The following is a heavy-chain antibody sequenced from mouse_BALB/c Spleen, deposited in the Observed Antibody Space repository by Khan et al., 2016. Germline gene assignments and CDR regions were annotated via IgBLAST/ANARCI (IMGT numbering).Heavy chain of an antibody. CDR1: GFDFSRYW. Sequence: EVQLQESGAGLVQPGGSLKLSCAASGFDFSRYWMSWVRQAPGTGLEWIGEINPDSNSVNYTPSLKDKFIISRDNANNTLYLQMSEVSSEDTALYYCARQYYDYAMDYWSQGTSVTVSS. CDR2: INPDSNSV. J-gene: IGHJ4*01. D-gene: IGHD1-1*01. CDR3: ARQYYDYAMDY. V-gene: IGHV4-1*02.